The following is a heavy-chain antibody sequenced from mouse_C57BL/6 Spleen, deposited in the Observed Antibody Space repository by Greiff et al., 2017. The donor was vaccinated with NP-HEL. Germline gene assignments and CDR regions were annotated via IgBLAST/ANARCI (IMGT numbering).Heavy chain of an antibody. D-gene: IGHD4-1*02. V-gene: IGHV1-53*01. CDR2: FYPGNGST. J-gene: IGHJ4*01. CDR1: GYTFTDYS. CDR3: ARPNDDNCGYYAMDY. Sequence: QVQLQQPGAELVKPGASVKLSCKASGYTFTDYSMHWVKQRPGQGLEWIGYFYPGNGSTNYNEKFKNKATLTVDKSSSPAYMQLSSLTSEDSAVYYCARPNDDNCGYYAMDYWGQGTSVTVSS.